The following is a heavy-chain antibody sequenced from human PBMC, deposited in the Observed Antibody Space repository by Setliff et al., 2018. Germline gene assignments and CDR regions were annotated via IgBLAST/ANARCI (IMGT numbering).Heavy chain of an antibody. D-gene: IGHD3-10*01. CDR1: GGSVGNSYYY. V-gene: IGHV4-61*02. Sequence: SETLSLTCTVSGGSVGNSYYYWNWIRQPAGKGLEWIGRIYTTWSTKYNPSLKSRVTMSVDTSKNQFSLKLSAVTAADTAVYYCARDVGGEGYFDSWGQGTLVTV. CDR2: IYTTWST. CDR3: ARDVGGEGYFDS. J-gene: IGHJ4*02.